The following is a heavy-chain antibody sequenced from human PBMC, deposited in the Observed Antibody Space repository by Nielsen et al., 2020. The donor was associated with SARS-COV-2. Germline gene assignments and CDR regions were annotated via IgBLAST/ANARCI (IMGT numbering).Heavy chain of an antibody. D-gene: IGHD3-10*01. CDR3: ARAMVRGVPSDFDY. Sequence: GESLKISCAASGFTFSSYDMHWVRQVTGKGLEWVSAIGSAGDPYYPDSVRGRFTISRENAKDSLYLEINSLRAGDTAVYYCARAMVRGVPSDFDYWGQGTLVTVSS. J-gene: IGHJ4*02. CDR1: GFTFSSYD. CDR2: IGSAGDP. V-gene: IGHV3-13*04.